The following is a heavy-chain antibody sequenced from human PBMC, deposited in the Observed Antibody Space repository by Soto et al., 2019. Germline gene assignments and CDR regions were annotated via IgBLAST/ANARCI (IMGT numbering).Heavy chain of an antibody. J-gene: IGHJ4*02. Sequence: QVQLQQWGAGLLKPSETLSLTCAVYGGSFSGYYWSWIRQPPGKGLEWIGEINHSGSTNYNPSLKSRVTISVDTSKNQFSLKLSSVTAADTAVYYCARGSSYCSGGSCYSDYWGQGTLVTVSS. CDR2: INHSGST. D-gene: IGHD2-15*01. V-gene: IGHV4-34*01. CDR3: ARGSSYCSGGSCYSDY. CDR1: GGSFSGYY.